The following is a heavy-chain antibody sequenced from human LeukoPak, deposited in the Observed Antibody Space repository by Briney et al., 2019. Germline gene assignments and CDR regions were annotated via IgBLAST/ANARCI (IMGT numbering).Heavy chain of an antibody. D-gene: IGHD6-13*01. J-gene: IGHJ4*02. V-gene: IGHV3-30*18. CDR3: AKTWSSSWGFFDY. CDR1: GFTFSNYG. CDR2: ISYDGYNK. Sequence: GRSLRLSCAASGFTFSNYGMHWVRQAPGKGLEWVALISYDGYNKYYVDSVKGRFTISRDNSKNTLYLQMNSLRAEDTAVYYCAKTWSSSWGFFDYCGQGTLVTVSS.